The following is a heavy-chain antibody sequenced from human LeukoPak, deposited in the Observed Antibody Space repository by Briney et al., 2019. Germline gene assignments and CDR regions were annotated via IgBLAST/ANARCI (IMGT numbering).Heavy chain of an antibody. CDR1: GYTLTSYG. CDR3: AGGLDWTDYYYMDV. Sequence: ASVKVSCKASGYTLTSYGISWVRQAPGQGREWMGWISAYNGNTNYAQKLQGRVTMTTDTSTSTAYMELRSLRSDDTAVYYCAGGLDWTDYYYMDVWGKGTTVTVSS. D-gene: IGHD3-9*01. J-gene: IGHJ6*03. V-gene: IGHV1-18*01. CDR2: ISAYNGNT.